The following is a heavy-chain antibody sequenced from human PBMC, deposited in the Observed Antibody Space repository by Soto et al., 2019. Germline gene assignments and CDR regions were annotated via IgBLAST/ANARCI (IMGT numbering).Heavy chain of an antibody. CDR3: ARDRRGVAGIFDY. CDR2: IWYDGSNK. J-gene: IGHJ4*02. CDR1: GFTFRSYG. Sequence: ESGGGVVQPGRSLRLSCAASGFTFRSYGMHWVRQAPGKGLEWVAVIWYDGSNKYYADSVKGRFTISRDNSKNTLYLQMNSLRAEDTAVYYCARDRRGVAGIFDYWGQGTLFTVSS. V-gene: IGHV3-33*01. D-gene: IGHD6-19*01.